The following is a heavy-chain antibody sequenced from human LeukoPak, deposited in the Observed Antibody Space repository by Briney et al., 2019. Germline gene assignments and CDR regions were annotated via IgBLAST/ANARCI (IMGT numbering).Heavy chain of an antibody. CDR2: IYYSGST. V-gene: IGHV4-39*01. D-gene: IGHD4-17*01. CDR3: ARGLDYGDYVGY. CDR1: GGSISSSSYY. Sequence: KPSETLSLTCTVSGGSISSSSYYWGWIRQPPGKGLEWIGSIYYSGSTYYNPSLKSRVTISVDTSKNQFSLKLSSVTAADMAVYYCARGLDYGDYVGYWGQGTLVTVSS. J-gene: IGHJ4*02.